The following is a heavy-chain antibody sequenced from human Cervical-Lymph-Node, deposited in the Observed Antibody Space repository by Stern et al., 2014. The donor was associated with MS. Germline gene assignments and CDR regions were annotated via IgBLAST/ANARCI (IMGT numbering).Heavy chain of an antibody. Sequence: VQLVESGGGLVQPGGSLRLSCAASGFTVSSNNINWVRQAPGKGLEWVSVIYSGGTTYYADSVKVRFTISRDNSKNTLYLQMNSLRAEDTAVYYCASSFSSPALDVWGQGTTVTVSS. D-gene: IGHD6-6*01. CDR2: IYSGGTT. CDR1: GFTVSSNN. J-gene: IGHJ6*02. CDR3: ASSFSSPALDV. V-gene: IGHV3-66*01.